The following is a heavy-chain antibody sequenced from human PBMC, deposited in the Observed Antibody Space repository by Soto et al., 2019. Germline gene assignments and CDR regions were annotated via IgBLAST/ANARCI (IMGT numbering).Heavy chain of an antibody. CDR1: GGSLTTYY. CDR3: ARVPGP. V-gene: IGHV4-59*01. J-gene: IGHJ5*02. CDR2: INNGGSP. Sequence: SETLSLTCTVSGGSLTTYYWSWIRQPPGKGLEWIGNINNGGSPTYNPALKSRVSISVDTSKNQCSLNLSSVTAADTAVYYCARVPGPWGQGTLVTVSS.